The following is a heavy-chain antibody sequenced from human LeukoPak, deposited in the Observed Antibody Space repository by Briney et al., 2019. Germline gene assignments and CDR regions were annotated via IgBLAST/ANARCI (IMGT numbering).Heavy chain of an antibody. D-gene: IGHD4-17*01. CDR2: IYNSGST. Sequence: PSETLSLTCNVSGGSINSYYWSWIRQPPGKGLEWIGYIYNSGSTNSNPSLMSRVSMSLDTAENQFSLHLNSVTAADTAVYYCARAVTSYCDLWPRGPLVPVSS. CDR1: GGSINSYY. V-gene: IGHV4-59*01. J-gene: IGHJ2*01. CDR3: ARAVTSYCDL.